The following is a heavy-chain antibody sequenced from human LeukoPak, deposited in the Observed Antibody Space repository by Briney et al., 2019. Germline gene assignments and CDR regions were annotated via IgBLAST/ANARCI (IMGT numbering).Heavy chain of an antibody. V-gene: IGHV4-30-2*01. CDR3: ARAENYYDSSGFSSPYFDY. Sequence: SETLSLTCAVSGGSISSGGYSWSWIRQPPGKGLEWIGYIYHSGSTYSNPSLKSRVTISVDRSKNQFSLKLSSVTAADTAVYYCARAENYYDSSGFSSPYFDYWGQGTLVTVSS. J-gene: IGHJ4*02. CDR1: GGSISSGGYS. CDR2: IYHSGST. D-gene: IGHD3-22*01.